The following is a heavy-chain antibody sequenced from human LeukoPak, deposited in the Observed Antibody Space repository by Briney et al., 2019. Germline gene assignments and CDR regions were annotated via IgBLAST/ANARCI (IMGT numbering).Heavy chain of an antibody. V-gene: IGHV3-7*01. Sequence: GGSLRLSCAASGFTFSSYWMSWVRQAPGKGLEWVANIKQDGSEKYYVDSVKGRFTISRDNAKNSLYLQMNSPRAEDTAVYYCAGMYYDFWSGYLDFDYWGQGTLVTVSS. D-gene: IGHD3-3*01. CDR2: IKQDGSEK. CDR1: GFTFSSYW. CDR3: AGMYYDFWSGYLDFDY. J-gene: IGHJ4*02.